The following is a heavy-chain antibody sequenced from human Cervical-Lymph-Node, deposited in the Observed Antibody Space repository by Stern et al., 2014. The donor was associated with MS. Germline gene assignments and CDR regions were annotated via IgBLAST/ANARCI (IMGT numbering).Heavy chain of an antibody. J-gene: IGHJ6*02. CDR2: ISDRGVYT. CDR3: AKDLGRGVVVVPLYGLDV. D-gene: IGHD2-2*01. Sequence: EVHLVESGGGLVQPGGSLRLSCAASGFTFSTYAFSWVRPAPGKGLEWVSSISDRGVYTYYADSVKGRFTISRDNSKSMLYLEMQSLRAEDTAVYHCAKDLGRGVVVVPLYGLDVWGQGTTVTVSS. V-gene: IGHV3-23*04. CDR1: GFTFSTYA.